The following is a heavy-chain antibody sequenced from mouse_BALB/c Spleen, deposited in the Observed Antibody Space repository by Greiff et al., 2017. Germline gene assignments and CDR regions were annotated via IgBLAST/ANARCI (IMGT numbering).Heavy chain of an antibody. CDR1: GDSITSGY. CDR3: ARLRGNDYDWFAY. J-gene: IGHJ3*01. Sequence: EVQVVESGPSLVKPSQTLSLTCSVTGDSITSGYWNWIRKFPGNKLEYMGYISYSGSTYYNPSLKSRISITRDTSKNQYYLQLNSVTTEDTATYYCARLRGNDYDWFAYWGQGTLVTVSA. D-gene: IGHD2-4*01. CDR2: ISYSGST. V-gene: IGHV3-8*02.